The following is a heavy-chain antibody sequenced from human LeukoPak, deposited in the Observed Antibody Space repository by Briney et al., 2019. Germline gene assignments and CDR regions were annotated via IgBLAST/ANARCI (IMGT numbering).Heavy chain of an antibody. CDR2: IYYSGST. CDR1: GGFISSSTSY. V-gene: IGHV4-39*07. J-gene: IGHJ4*02. D-gene: IGHD3-22*01. CDR3: AREDYYDSSGYSY. Sequence: SETLSLTCTVSGGFISSSTSYWGWIRQPPGKGLEWIGDIYYSGSTYSHPSLKSRVTISIDTSKNQFSLKLSSVTAADTAVYYCAREDYYDSSGYSYWGQGTLVTVSS.